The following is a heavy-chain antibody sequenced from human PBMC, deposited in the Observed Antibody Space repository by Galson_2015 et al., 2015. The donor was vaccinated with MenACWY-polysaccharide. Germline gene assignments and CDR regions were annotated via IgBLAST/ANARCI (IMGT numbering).Heavy chain of an antibody. CDR1: GFSLSTTGMR. J-gene: IGHJ4*03. CDR2: IDWNDGK. V-gene: IGHV2-70*04. D-gene: IGHD6-13*01. Sequence: PALVKPTQTLTLTCTFSGFSLSTTGMRVSWIRQPPEKALEWLARIDWNDGKFYSTSLKTRLTISEDTAKNQVVHTMSNMDPVDTATYYCTRTAAAGQGYFDYWGQGTQVTVSS. CDR3: TRTAAAGQGYFDY.